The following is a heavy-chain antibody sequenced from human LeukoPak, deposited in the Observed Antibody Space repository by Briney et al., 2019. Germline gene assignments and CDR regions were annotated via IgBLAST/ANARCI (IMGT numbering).Heavy chain of an antibody. D-gene: IGHD3-9*01. J-gene: IGHJ4*02. CDR3: ASWRYDILTGYYSENFDY. CDR1: GYTFTSYG. V-gene: IGHV1-69*13. Sequence: GASVKVSCKASGYTFTSYGISWVRQAPGQGLEWMGGIIPIFGTANYAQKFQGRVTITADESTSTAYMELSSLRSEDTAVYYCASWRYDILTGYYSENFDYWGQGTLVTVSS. CDR2: IIPIFGTA.